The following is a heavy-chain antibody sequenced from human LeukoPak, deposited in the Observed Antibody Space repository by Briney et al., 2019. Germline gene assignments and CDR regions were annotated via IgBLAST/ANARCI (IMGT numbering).Heavy chain of an antibody. V-gene: IGHV4-4*09. CDR2: IFSSGST. J-gene: IGHJ4*02. CDR3: ARRQIYFDY. Sequence: SETLSLTCSVSGGSLSPYYWSWIRQPPGKGLERIGYIFSSGSTNYNPSLKSRVTISVDTSRNQFSLKLSSVTAADTAVYYCARRQIYFDYWGQGTLVTVSS. CDR1: GGSLSPYY.